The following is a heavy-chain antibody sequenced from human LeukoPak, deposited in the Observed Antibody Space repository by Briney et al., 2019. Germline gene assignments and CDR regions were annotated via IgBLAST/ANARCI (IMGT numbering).Heavy chain of an antibody. D-gene: IGHD5-18*01. J-gene: IGHJ4*02. V-gene: IGHV3-53*01. Sequence: PGGSLTLSCAASGFTFSSNYMSWVRQAPGKGLGWVSVIYSGGSTYYADSVKGRFTISRDNSKNTLYLQMNSLRAEDTAVYYCARERRNTAMVTALDYWGQGTLVTVSS. CDR1: GFTFSSNY. CDR3: ARERRNTAMVTALDY. CDR2: IYSGGST.